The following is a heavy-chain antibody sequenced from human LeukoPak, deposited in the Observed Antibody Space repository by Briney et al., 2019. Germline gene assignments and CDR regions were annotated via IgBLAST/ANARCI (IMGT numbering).Heavy chain of an antibody. CDR3: ARGFPLSYCSGGSCPFFDY. J-gene: IGHJ4*02. D-gene: IGHD2-15*01. Sequence: GASVKVSCKASGYTFTSYDINWVRQATGQGLEWMGWINPNSGNTGYAQKFQGRVTMTRNTSIYTAYMELSSLRSEDTAVYYCARGFPLSYCSGGSCPFFDYWGQGTLVTVSS. V-gene: IGHV1-8*01. CDR2: INPNSGNT. CDR1: GYTFTSYD.